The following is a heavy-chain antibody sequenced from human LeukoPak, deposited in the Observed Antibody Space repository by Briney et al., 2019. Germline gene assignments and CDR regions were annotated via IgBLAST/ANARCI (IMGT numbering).Heavy chain of an antibody. CDR2: IYYSGST. V-gene: IGHV4-59*01. CDR3: ARTSITIFGVVLLDAFDI. D-gene: IGHD3-3*01. CDR1: GGSISSYY. J-gene: IGHJ3*02. Sequence: PSETLSLTCTVSGGSISSYYWSWIRQPPGQGLEWIGYIYYSGSTNYNPSLKSRFTISVDTSKNQFSLKLSSVTAADTAVYYCARTSITIFGVVLLDAFDIWGQGTMVTVSS.